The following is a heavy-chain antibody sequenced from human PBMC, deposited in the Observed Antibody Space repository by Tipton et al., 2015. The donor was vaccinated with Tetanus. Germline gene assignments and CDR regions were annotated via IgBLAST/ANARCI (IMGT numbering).Heavy chain of an antibody. Sequence: TLSLTCTVSGDSMNKYYWSRIRQPPGKGLEWISYIFYSGSTNYNPSLKSRVSISMYTSKNQISLKLSSVTAADTAVYFCARRSYCTSSRCFDAFDLWGPGTRVTVSS. V-gene: IGHV4-59*01. CDR1: GDSMNKYY. D-gene: IGHD2-8*01. CDR2: IFYSGST. CDR3: ARRSYCTSSRCFDAFDL. J-gene: IGHJ3*01.